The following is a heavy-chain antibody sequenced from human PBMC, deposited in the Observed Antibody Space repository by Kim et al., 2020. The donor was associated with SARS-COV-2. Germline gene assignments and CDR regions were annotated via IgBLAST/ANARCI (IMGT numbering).Heavy chain of an antibody. Sequence: GESLRLSCAASGFTFSKYWMHWVRQVPGEGLVWVSRSNEDGSITNYADSVRGRFTISRDNARSTLYLPMNSPGAEDTALYYSARDLSGSDDLWGQGTLVTVSA. CDR3: ARDLSGSDDL. D-gene: IGHD5-12*01. CDR1: GFTFSKYW. CDR2: SNEDGSIT. J-gene: IGHJ5*02. V-gene: IGHV3-74*01.